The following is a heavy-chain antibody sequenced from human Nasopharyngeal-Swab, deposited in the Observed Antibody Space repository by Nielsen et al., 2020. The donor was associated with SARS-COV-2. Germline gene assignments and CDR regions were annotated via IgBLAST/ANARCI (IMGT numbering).Heavy chain of an antibody. J-gene: IGHJ4*02. V-gene: IGHV3-53*01. CDR3: ARLGLWFGELFIDY. D-gene: IGHD3-10*01. CDR1: GFTVSSNY. CDR2: IYSGGST. Sequence: GESLKISCAASGFTVSSNYMSWVRQAPGKGLEWVSIIYSGGSTYYADSVKGRFTISRDNSKNTLYLQMNSLRAEDTAVYYCARLGLWFGELFIDYWGQGTLVTVSS.